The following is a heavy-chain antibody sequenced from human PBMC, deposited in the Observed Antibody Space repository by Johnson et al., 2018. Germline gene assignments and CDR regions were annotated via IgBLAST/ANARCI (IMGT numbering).Heavy chain of an antibody. D-gene: IGHD3-22*01. Sequence: QVQLVQSGAEVKKPGSSVRVSCTASGGTFSNYAISWVRQAPGQGLEWMGGIYPFFGTTNYAQRFQDRVTITADESTGTAYMELSSLRSEDTGVDYCARDYRDYYDSHNYFYYYGLDVWGQGTTVTVSS. J-gene: IGHJ6*02. CDR2: IYPFFGTT. CDR3: ARDYRDYYDSHNYFYYYGLDV. V-gene: IGHV1-69*12. CDR1: GGTFSNYA.